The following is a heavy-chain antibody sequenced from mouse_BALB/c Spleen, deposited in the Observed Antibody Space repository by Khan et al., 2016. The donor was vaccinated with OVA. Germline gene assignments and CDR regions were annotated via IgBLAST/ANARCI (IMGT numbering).Heavy chain of an antibody. D-gene: IGHD1-1*01. Sequence: EVELVESGGDLVKPGGPLKLSCTASGFTFSTYGMSWVRQTPDKRLEWVATISSGGTYTYYPDSVMGRFTISRDNAKNTLYLQMSSLRSEDTAMYYCARHWVGVMDYWGQGTSVTVSS. J-gene: IGHJ4*01. CDR3: ARHWVGVMDY. V-gene: IGHV5-6*01. CDR2: ISSGGTYT. CDR1: GFTFSTYG.